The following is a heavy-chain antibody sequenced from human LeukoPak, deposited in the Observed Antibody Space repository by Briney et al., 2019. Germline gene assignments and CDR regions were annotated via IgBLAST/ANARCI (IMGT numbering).Heavy chain of an antibody. CDR2: FYYSGST. V-gene: IGHV4-59*08. D-gene: IGHD6-13*01. CDR3: ARHANAYSSSWFDY. CDR1: GDSISSSY. J-gene: IGHJ4*02. Sequence: SEILSLTCTVSGDSISSSYWNWIRQPPGKGLEWIGYFYYSGSTNYNPSLKSRVTISVDTSRNQFSLKLSSVTAADTAVYYCARHANAYSSSWFDYWGQGTLVTVSS.